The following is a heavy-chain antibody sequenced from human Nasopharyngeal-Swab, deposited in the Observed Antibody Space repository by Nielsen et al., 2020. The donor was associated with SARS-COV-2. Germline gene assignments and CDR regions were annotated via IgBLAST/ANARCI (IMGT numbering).Heavy chain of an antibody. J-gene: IGHJ4*02. D-gene: IGHD6-6*01. Sequence: GESLKISCAGSGFTFSSKWMNWARQAPGKGLEWVANISPDGGQKYYADSVKGRFTISRDNSKNTLYLQMNSLRAEDTAVYYCARVQQLVLDYWGQGTLVTVSS. CDR1: GFTFSSKW. CDR2: ISPDGGQK. V-gene: IGHV3-7*02. CDR3: ARVQQLVLDY.